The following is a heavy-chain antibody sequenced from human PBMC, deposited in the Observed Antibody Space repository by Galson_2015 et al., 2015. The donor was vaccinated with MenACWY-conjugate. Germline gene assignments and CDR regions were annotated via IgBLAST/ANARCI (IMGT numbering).Heavy chain of an antibody. V-gene: IGHV3-23*01. CDR3: AKDLVKNYEMLTGYFSD. J-gene: IGHJ4*02. Sequence: SLRLSCAVSGFPFSSYARTWVRQAPGKGLEWVSTISDSGRTTYYADSVQGRFLISRDNSKNKVFLQMNSLRAEDAAAYYCAKDLVKNYEMLTGYFSDWGQGALVSVSS. CDR2: ISDSGRTT. D-gene: IGHD3-9*01. CDR1: GFPFSSYA.